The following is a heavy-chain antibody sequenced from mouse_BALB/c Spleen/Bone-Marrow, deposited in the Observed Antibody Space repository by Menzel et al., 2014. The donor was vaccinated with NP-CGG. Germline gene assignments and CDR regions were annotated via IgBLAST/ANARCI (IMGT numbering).Heavy chain of an antibody. CDR2: IYLGGGYT. V-gene: IGHV1-63*02. CDR3: SRQEYGNFDRFIDY. J-gene: IGHJ2*02. D-gene: IGHD2-10*02. Sequence: QVHVKQSGVELVRPGTSVKISCKALGYTFTNYCLSWVKQRPGHGPEWIGDIYLGGGYTTFNERLKGKPTLTADTSSSTAYMQLSSLTSEDSALYYSSRQEYGNFDRFIDYWGQGTSLTISS. CDR1: GYTFTNYC.